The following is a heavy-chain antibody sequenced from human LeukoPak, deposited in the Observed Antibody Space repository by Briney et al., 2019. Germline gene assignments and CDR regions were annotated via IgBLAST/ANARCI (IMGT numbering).Heavy chain of an antibody. J-gene: IGHJ3*02. CDR2: INPNSGGT. CDR1: GYTFTGYY. Sequence: ASVKVSCKASGYTFTGYYMHWVRQAPGQGLEWMGRINPNSGGTNYAQKFQGRVTMHSATSISTAYMELSRLKSDDTAVYYCARSLKSNSRDAFDIWGQGTMVTVSS. V-gene: IGHV1-2*06. CDR3: ARSLKSNSRDAFDI. D-gene: IGHD2/OR15-2a*01.